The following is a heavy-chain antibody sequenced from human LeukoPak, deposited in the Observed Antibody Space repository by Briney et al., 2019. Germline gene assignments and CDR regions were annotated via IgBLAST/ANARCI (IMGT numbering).Heavy chain of an antibody. CDR3: ARGEERLVDY. D-gene: IGHD1-26*01. CDR1: GGTFITFP. J-gene: IGHJ4*02. V-gene: IGHV1-8*01. CDR2: MNPNSGNT. Sequence: ASVKVSCKASGGTFITFPISWVRQAPGQGLEWMGWMNPNSGNTGYAQKFQGRVTMTRNTSISTAYMELSSLRSEDTAVYYCARGEERLVDYWGQGTLVTVSS.